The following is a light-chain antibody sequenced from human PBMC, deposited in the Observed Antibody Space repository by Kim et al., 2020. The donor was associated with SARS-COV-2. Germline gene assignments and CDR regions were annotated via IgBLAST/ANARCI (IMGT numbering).Light chain of an antibody. CDR3: QQYGSSPYT. Sequence: LSPGESATHSCRASQSVSSNYLAWYQGKPGQAPRLLIFGASSRATGIPDRFSGSGSGTDFTLTISRLEPEDFAVYYCQQYGSSPYTFGQGTKLEI. CDR1: QSVSSNY. CDR2: GAS. J-gene: IGKJ2*01. V-gene: IGKV3-20*01.